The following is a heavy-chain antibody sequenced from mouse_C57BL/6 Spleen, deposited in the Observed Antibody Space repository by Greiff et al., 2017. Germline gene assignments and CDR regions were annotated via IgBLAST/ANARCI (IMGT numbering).Heavy chain of an antibody. CDR3: ARGSIITVVATGYFDV. D-gene: IGHD1-1*01. CDR1: GYSFTRYY. CDR2: IYPGSGHT. J-gene: IGHJ1*03. V-gene: IGHV1-66*01. Sequence: VQLQQSGPELVKPGASVKISCKASGYSFTRYYIHWVKQRPGQGLAWIGWIYPGSGHTQHNETFKGKATLTADTSSSTAYMQLSSLTSEDSAVYYCARGSIITVVATGYFDVWGTGTTVTVSS.